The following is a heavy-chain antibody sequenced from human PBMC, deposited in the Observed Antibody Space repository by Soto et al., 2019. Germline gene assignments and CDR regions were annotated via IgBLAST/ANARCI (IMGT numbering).Heavy chain of an antibody. Sequence: GGSLRLSCAASGFTFDRYGMHWVRQAPGKGLEWVAVIWSDGSTEYYADSVKGRFTISRDNSKNTMYLQMNSLRGEDTGVYYCARGRIPSAIFDWFDPWGQGTLVTVSS. D-gene: IGHD2-2*01. CDR1: GFTFDRYG. J-gene: IGHJ5*02. V-gene: IGHV3-33*01. CDR2: IWSDGSTE. CDR3: ARGRIPSAIFDWFDP.